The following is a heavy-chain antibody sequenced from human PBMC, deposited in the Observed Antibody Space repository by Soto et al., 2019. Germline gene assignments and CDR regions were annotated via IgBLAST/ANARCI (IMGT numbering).Heavy chain of an antibody. Sequence: QVQLQESGPGLVKPSETLSLTCTVSGDSVNTGTYYWSWIRQPPGRALKWIGYFYYGGSTNYNPSLKSRCTISLDTTKTQYALRLTSVTAWETVVYYCATGRFYYVSEYWGQGSLVTVSS. CDR3: ATGRFYYVSEY. CDR2: FYYGGST. V-gene: IGHV4-61*01. J-gene: IGHJ4*02. CDR1: GDSVNTGTYY. D-gene: IGHD3-10*01.